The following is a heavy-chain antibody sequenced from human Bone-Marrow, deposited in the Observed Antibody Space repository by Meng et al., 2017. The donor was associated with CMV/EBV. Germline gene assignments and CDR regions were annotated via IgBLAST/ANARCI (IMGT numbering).Heavy chain of an antibody. D-gene: IGHD3-10*01. CDR2: IYHSGST. V-gene: IGHV4/OR15-8*01. J-gene: IGHJ3*02. CDR1: GFTFSSFW. CDR3: ARFREGWICASVI. Sequence: ESLKISCAASGFTFSSFWMNWVRQAPGKGLEWIGEIYHSGSTNYNPSHKSRVTISVDKSKNQFSQKLSSVTAADTAVYYGARFREGWICASVIWGQGTMVTVSS.